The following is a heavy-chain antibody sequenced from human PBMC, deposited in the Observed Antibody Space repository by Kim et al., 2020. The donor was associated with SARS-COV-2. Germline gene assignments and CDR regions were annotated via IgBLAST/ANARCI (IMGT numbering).Heavy chain of an antibody. V-gene: IGHV1-18*04. CDR3: TKGGGSGSHGLDV. D-gene: IGHD3-10*01. J-gene: IGHJ6*02. Sequence: ASVKVSCKTSGYTFTTDGISWVRQAPGQGLEWLGWISPYNGNPNYAQKVQGRITMPTDTSTSTAYMELWSLTSDDTAVYYCTKGGGSGSHGLDVWGQGTTVTVSS. CDR2: ISPYNGNP. CDR1: GYTFTTDG.